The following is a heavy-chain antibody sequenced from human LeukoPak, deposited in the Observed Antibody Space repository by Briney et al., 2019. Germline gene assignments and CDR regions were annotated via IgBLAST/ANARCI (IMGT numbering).Heavy chain of an antibody. J-gene: IGHJ6*02. V-gene: IGHV1-69*13. D-gene: IGHD3-10*01. CDR2: IIPIFGTA. CDR1: GGTFSSYA. CDR3: ARDTHYYGSGSYDLYGMDV. Sequence: SVKVSCKASGGTFSSYAISWVRQAPGQGLEWMGGIIPIFGTANYAQKFQGRVTITADESTSTAYMELSSLRSEDTAVYYCARDTHYYGSGSYDLYGMDVWGQGATVTVSS.